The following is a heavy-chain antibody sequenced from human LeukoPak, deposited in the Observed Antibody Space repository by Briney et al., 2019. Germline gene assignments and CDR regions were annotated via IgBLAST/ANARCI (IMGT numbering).Heavy chain of an antibody. CDR1: GYTFTSYG. CDR2: ISAYNGNT. V-gene: IGHV1-18*01. Sequence: ASVKVSCKASGYTFTSYGISWVRQAPGQGLEWMGWISAYNGNTNYAQKLQGRVTMTTDTSTSTAYMELSSLRSEDTAVYYCASTLWSGNTNWFDPWGQGTLVTVSS. CDR3: ASTLWSGNTNWFDP. J-gene: IGHJ5*02. D-gene: IGHD3-3*01.